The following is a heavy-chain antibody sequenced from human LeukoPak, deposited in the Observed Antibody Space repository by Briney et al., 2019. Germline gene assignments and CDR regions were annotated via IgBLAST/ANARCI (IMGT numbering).Heavy chain of an antibody. CDR1: GGSISSYY. CDR2: IHASGNT. CDR3: ARDLGYGYYFYYYLDV. D-gene: IGHD5-18*01. J-gene: IGHJ6*03. V-gene: IGHV4-61*02. Sequence: PSLTLSLTCTVSGGSISSYYWTWIRQPAGKGLEYLGRIHASGNTYYNPSLNSRVAISIDTSKNQFSLKVSSVAAADTAVYYCARDLGYGYYFYYYLDVWGKGTTVTVSS.